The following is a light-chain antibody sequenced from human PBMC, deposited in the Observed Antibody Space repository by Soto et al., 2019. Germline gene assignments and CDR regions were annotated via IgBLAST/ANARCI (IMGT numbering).Light chain of an antibody. CDR3: SSYTSGSTHV. Sequence: QSVLTQPASVSGSPGQSITISCTGSSSDVGGYNFVSWYQQHPGKVPKLMIYDVSSRPSGVSDRFSGSKSGNTASLTISGLQAEDEGDYYCSSYTSGSTHVFGSGTKLTVL. CDR2: DVS. V-gene: IGLV2-14*03. CDR1: SSDVGGYNF. J-gene: IGLJ1*01.